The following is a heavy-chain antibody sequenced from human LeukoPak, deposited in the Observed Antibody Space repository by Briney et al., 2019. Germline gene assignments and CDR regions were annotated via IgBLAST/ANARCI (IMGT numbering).Heavy chain of an antibody. CDR3: ARVTLQADRGDYFDY. CDR1: GDSISSYY. V-gene: IGHV4-59*12. CDR2: IYYTGNT. J-gene: IGHJ4*02. D-gene: IGHD3-16*01. Sequence: SETLSLTCTVSGDSISSYYWSWIRQPPGKGLEWIGYIYYTGNTKYNPSLESRVTISKDTSKNQFSLKLSSVTAADTAVYYCARVTLQADRGDYFDYWGQGTLVTVSS.